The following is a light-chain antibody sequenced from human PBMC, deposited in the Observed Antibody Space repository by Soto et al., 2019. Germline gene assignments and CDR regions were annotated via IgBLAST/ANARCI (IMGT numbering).Light chain of an antibody. J-gene: IGKJ4*01. V-gene: IGKV1-39*01. Sequence: DIQMTQSPSSLSASVGDRVTITCRASQSISSYLHWYQQKPGKAPKLLIYAASSLQSGVPSRFSGSGSGADFTLNISSLQPEDFATYYCQRSFSTPLTFGGGTKVEIK. CDR2: AAS. CDR3: QRSFSTPLT. CDR1: QSISSY.